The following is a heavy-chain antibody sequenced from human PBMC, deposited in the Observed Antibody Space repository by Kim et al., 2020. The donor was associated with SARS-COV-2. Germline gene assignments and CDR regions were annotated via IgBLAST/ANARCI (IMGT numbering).Heavy chain of an antibody. CDR1: GYTFTSYS. CDR2: INGDNGNT. J-gene: IGHJ4*02. D-gene: IGHD6-19*01. CDR3: ARGGPNSSGWTLGY. Sequence: ASVKVSCKASGYTFTSYSMHWVRQAPGQRLEWMGLINGDNGNTEYSQKFQDRVTITWDTSASTVYMELRSLRTEDTGVFFCARGGPNSSGWTLGYWGPGTLVSVSS. V-gene: IGHV1-3*01.